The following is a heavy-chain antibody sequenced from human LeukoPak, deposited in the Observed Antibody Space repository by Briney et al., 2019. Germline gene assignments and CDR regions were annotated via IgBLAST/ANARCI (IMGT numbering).Heavy chain of an antibody. CDR1: GFTFSSYD. V-gene: IGHV3-23*01. CDR2: ISGSGGST. D-gene: IGHD2-15*01. J-gene: IGHJ4*02. CDR3: AKGEGVYCSGGNCPCDY. Sequence: PGGSLRLSCAASGFTFSSYDMTWVRQAPGKGLEWVSAISGSGGSTYYADSVQGRFTISRDNSKNTLYLQMNSLGAEDTAIYYCAKGEGVYCSGGNCPCDYWGQGTLVTVSS.